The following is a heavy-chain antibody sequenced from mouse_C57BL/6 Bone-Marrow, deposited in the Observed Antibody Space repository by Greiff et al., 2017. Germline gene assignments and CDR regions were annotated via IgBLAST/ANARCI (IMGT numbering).Heavy chain of an antibody. CDR1: GFNIKDDY. Sequence: EVQLQQSGAELVRPGASVKLSCPASGFNIKDDYMHWVKQRPEQGLEWIGWIDPVNGDTEYASKFLGKATITADTSSNTAYLQLSSLTSEDTAVYYCTTHDSNLDTRDYWGQGASVLVSS. V-gene: IGHV14-4*01. D-gene: IGHD2-5*01. CDR3: TTHDSNLDTRDY. J-gene: IGHJ4*01. CDR2: IDPVNGDT.